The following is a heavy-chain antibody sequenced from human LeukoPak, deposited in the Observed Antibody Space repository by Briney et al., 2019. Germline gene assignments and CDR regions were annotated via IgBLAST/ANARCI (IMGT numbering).Heavy chain of an antibody. CDR3: ARPTATNSFDN. CDR1: GYTFSNYY. Sequence: ASVKVSCKASGYTFSNYYMHWVRQAPGQGLEWMGIINPSGGGTYYAQKFQGRVTMTRDMSTSTMYMELSSPRSEDTAVYYCARPTATNSFDNWGQGTLVTVSS. D-gene: IGHD1-26*01. CDR2: INPSGGGT. J-gene: IGHJ4*02. V-gene: IGHV1-46*01.